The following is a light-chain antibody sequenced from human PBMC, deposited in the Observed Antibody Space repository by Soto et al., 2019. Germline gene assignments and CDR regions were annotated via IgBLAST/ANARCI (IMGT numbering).Light chain of an antibody. V-gene: IGLV2-23*02. CDR1: SSDVGSYNL. CDR2: EVS. J-gene: IGLJ1*01. CDR3: CSYAGSSYV. Sequence: QSVLTQPASVSGSHGQSITISCTGTSSDVGSYNLVSWYQQHPGKAPKLMIYEVSKRPSGVSNRFSGSKSGNTASLTISGLQAEDEADYYCCSYAGSSYVFGTGTKVTLL.